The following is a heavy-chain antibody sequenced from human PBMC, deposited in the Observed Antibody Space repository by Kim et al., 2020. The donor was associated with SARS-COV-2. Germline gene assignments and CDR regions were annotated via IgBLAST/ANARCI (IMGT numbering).Heavy chain of an antibody. J-gene: IGHJ6*02. CDR3: AKVSVADYYYYGMDV. V-gene: IGHV3-9*01. Sequence: DSVKGRFTISRDNAKNSLYLQMNSLRAEDTALYYCAKVSVADYYYYGMDVWGQGTTVTVSS. D-gene: IGHD6-19*01.